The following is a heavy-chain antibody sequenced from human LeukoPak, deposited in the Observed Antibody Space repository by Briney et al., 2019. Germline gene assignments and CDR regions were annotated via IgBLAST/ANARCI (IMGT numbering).Heavy chain of an antibody. CDR1: GFTFSSYA. CDR2: ISGSGGST. J-gene: IGHJ4*02. Sequence: GGSLRLSCAASGFTFSSYAMSWVRQAPGKGLEWVSAISGSGGSTYYADSVKGRFTISRDNSKNTMYLQMNSLRGEDTAVYYWAKSYSGSYYDMSYWGQGTLVTVSS. D-gene: IGHD1-26*01. V-gene: IGHV3-23*01. CDR3: AKSYSGSYYDMSY.